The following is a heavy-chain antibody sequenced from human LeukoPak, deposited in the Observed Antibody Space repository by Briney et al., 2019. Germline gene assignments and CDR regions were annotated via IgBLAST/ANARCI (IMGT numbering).Heavy chain of an antibody. V-gene: IGHV3-48*03. CDR3: ARDQDRFDY. CDR2: ISSSGSTI. J-gene: IGHJ4*02. Sequence: GGSLRLSCAASGFTFSSYEVNWVRQAPGKGLEWVSYISSSGSTIYYAGSVKGRFTISRDNAKNSLYLQMNSLRAEDTAVYYCARDQDRFDYWGQGPLVTVSS. CDR1: GFTFSSYE.